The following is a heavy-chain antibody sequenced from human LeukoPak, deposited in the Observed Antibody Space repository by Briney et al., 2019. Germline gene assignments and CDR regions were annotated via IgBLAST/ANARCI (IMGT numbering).Heavy chain of an antibody. CDR2: IYPGHSDT. CDR1: GYSFTSYW. V-gene: IGHV5-51*01. J-gene: IGHJ3*02. Sequence: GESLKISCKGSGYSFTSYWIGWVRQMPGKGLEWMGIIYPGHSDTRYSPSFQGQVTISADKSISTAYLQWSSLKASDTAMYYCARRVAVAGTREEAFDIWGQGTMVTVSS. D-gene: IGHD6-19*01. CDR3: ARRVAVAGTREEAFDI.